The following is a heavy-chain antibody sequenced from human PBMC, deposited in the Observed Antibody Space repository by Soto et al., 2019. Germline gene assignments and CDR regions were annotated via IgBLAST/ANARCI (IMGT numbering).Heavy chain of an antibody. CDR3: ARDVAELLWFGELWPLWYFDL. D-gene: IGHD3-10*01. CDR1: GGSISSGGYY. V-gene: IGHV4-31*03. J-gene: IGHJ2*01. CDR2: IYYSGST. Sequence: PSETLSLTCTVSGGSISSGGYYWSWIRQHPWKGLEWIGYIYYSGSTYYNPSLKSRVTISVDTSKNRFSLKLSSVTAADTAVYYCARDVAELLWFGELWPLWYFDLWGRGXLVTVYS.